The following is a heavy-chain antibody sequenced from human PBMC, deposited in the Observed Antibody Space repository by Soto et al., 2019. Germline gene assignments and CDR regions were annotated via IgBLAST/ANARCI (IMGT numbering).Heavy chain of an antibody. D-gene: IGHD3-10*01. CDR1: GGSISSYY. CDR3: AREVWYYGSRYFDC. Sequence: QVQLQESGPGLVKPSETLSLTCTVSGGSISSYYWSWIRQPPGKGLEWIGYIYYSGSTNYNPSLKSRVTISVDTSKNQFSLKLSSVTAADTAVYYCAREVWYYGSRYFDCWGQGTLVTVSS. J-gene: IGHJ4*02. V-gene: IGHV4-59*01. CDR2: IYYSGST.